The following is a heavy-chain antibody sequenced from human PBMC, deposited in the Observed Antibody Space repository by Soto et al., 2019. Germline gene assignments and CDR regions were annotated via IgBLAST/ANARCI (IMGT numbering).Heavy chain of an antibody. D-gene: IGHD6-19*01. V-gene: IGHV4-61*01. CDR2: IYYSGST. J-gene: IGHJ6*02. CDR1: GGSVSSGSYY. Sequence: SETLSLTCTVSGGSVSSGSYYWSWIRQPPGKGLEWIGYIYYSGSTNYNPSLKSRVTISVDTSKNQFSLKLSSVTAADTDVYYCARGIEGWYQGRYYYGMDVWGQGTTVT. CDR3: ARGIEGWYQGRYYYGMDV.